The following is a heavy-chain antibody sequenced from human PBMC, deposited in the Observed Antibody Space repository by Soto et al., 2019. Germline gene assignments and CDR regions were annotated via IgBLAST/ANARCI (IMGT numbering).Heavy chain of an antibody. CDR2: IYYSGST. CDR3: ARTPPPGFFAY. CDR1: GGSISSGGYY. Sequence: SETLSLTCTVSGGSISSGGYYWSWIRQHPGKGLEWIGYIYYSGSTYYNPSLKSRVTISVDTSKNQFSLKLSSVTAADTAVYFRARTPPPGFFAYCGQGTLVTVSS. J-gene: IGHJ4*02. D-gene: IGHD6-25*01. V-gene: IGHV4-31*03.